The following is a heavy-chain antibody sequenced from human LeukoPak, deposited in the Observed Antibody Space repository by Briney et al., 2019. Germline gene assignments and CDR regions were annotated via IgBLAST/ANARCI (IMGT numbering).Heavy chain of an antibody. J-gene: IGHJ4*02. V-gene: IGHV3-74*03. CDR1: GFTFRNHW. CDR2: ISSDGSST. D-gene: IGHD6-6*01. CDR3: ARDQRVTGRPDIDY. Sequence: GGSLRLSCAASGFTFRNHWMHWVRQTPGEGLVWVSRISSDGSSTKYADSVKGRFTISRDNAKNTLYLQMNNLRAEDTAMYYCARDQRVTGRPDIDYWGQGTLVIVSS.